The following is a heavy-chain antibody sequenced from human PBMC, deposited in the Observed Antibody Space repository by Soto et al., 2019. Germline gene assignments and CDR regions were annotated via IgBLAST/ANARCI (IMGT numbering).Heavy chain of an antibody. CDR3: ARRGTSSWLRPIDTAV. D-gene: IGHD6-13*01. V-gene: IGHV4-61*01. CDR2: IYYSGST. Sequence: QVQLQESGPGLVKPSETLSLTCTVSGGSVSSGSYYWSWIRQPPGKGLEWIGYIYYSGSTNYHPPLLTGVPISVEPSKTQFSRKPSSVTAADTAVYYCARRGTSSWLRPIDTAVWGQATTVTVSS. J-gene: IGHJ6*02. CDR1: GGSVSSGSYY.